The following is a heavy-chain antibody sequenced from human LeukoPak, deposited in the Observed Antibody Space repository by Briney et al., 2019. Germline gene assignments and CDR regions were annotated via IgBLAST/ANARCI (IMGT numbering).Heavy chain of an antibody. D-gene: IGHD3-10*01. CDR3: AKYVSGTYYRGLDY. CDR1: GXTFSSYF. V-gene: IGHV3-23*01. J-gene: IGHJ4*02. Sequence: PGGSLRLSCAASGXTFSSYFMSWVRQAPGKGLEWVSTVTSGGTTYYADSVKGLFTISRDNSKNTLYLQMNSLRAEDTAVYYCAKYVSGTYYRGLDYWGQGTLVTVSS. CDR2: VTSGGTT.